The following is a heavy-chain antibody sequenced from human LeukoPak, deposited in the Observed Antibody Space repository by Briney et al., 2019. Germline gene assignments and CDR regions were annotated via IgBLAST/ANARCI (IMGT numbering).Heavy chain of an antibody. CDR2: MNPNSGNT. CDR3: AIGNGYDWVYYFDY. J-gene: IGHJ4*02. D-gene: IGHD5-12*01. Sequence: GASVKVSCKASGYTFTSYDINWVRQATGQGLEWMGWMNPNSGNTGYAQKFQGRVTMTRNTSISTAYMELSSLRSEDTAVYYCAIGNGYDWVYYFDYWGQGTLVTVSS. CDR1: GYTFTSYD. V-gene: IGHV1-8*01.